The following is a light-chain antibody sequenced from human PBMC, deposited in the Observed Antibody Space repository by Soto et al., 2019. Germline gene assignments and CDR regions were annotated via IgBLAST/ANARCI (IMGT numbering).Light chain of an antibody. J-gene: IGLJ2*01. CDR1: SSDVGLYNY. CDR2: EVT. CDR3: SSYTSSSTRVV. Sequence: QSALTQPASVSGSPGQSITISCTGTSSDVGLYNYVSWYQQHPGKAPKLMIYEVTNRPSGISNRFSGSKSGNTASLTISGLQAEDEAEYYCSSYTSSSTRVVFGGGTKLTVL. V-gene: IGLV2-14*01.